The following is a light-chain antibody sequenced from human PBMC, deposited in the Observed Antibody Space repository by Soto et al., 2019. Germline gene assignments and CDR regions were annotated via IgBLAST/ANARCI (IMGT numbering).Light chain of an antibody. V-gene: IGKV1-17*01. J-gene: IGKJ1*01. Sequence: DIQMTQFPSSLSVSVGDRVTIAYRARPGIGIDLAWYQQKPGQDSKRLIYAASSLQSRVPSRFSGSGSGTAFTRTISSLPPEDFATYYWLRHNSYPPTFGQGTLVDSK. CDR3: LRHNSYPPT. CDR1: PGIGID. CDR2: AAS.